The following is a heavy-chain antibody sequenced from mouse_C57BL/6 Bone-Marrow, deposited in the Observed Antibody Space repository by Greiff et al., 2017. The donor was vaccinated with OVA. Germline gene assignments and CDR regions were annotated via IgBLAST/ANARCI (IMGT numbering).Heavy chain of an antibody. CDR2: INPNNGGT. D-gene: IGHD1-1*01. Sequence: VQLQQSGPELVKPGASVKMSCKASGYTFTDYNMHWVKQSHGKSLEWIGYINPNNGGTSYNQKFKGKATLTVDQSSSTAYMQLNSLTSEDSAVYYCARGYYGSSLYYFDYWGQGTTLTVSS. CDR1: GYTFTDYN. J-gene: IGHJ2*01. V-gene: IGHV1-22*01. CDR3: ARGYYGSSLYYFDY.